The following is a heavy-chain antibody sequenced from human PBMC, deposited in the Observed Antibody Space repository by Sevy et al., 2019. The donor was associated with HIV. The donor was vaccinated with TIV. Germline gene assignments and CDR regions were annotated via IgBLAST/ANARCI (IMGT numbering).Heavy chain of an antibody. J-gene: IGHJ4*02. CDR1: GYTFTSYD. CDR3: ARGGFPSGDTDY. V-gene: IGHV1-8*01. D-gene: IGHD2-15*01. Sequence: ASVKVSCKASGYTFTSYDINWVRQATGQGLEWMGWMNPNSGNTGYAQKFQGRVTMTRNTSISTAYMELTSLRSEDTAVYYCARGGFPSGDTDYWGQGTLVTVSS. CDR2: MNPNSGNT.